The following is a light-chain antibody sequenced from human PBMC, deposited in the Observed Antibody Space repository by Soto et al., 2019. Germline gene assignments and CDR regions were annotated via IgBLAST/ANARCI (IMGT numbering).Light chain of an antibody. V-gene: IGLV2-8*01. CDR1: RLDVGGYNY. J-gene: IGLJ1*01. CDR2: EVT. Sequence: QSVLTQPPSACGSPGQSVLISCTGTRLDVGGYNYVAWYPQHPGKPPKLMIYEVTKRPSGVPDRFSGSKSGNMAFLTVSGLQPGGEADYYCSSYVGSDVFVFGTGTKVTVL. CDR3: SSYVGSDVFV.